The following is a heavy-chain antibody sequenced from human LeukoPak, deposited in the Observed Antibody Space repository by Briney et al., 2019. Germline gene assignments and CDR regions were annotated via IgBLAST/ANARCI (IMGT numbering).Heavy chain of an antibody. CDR3: AKGANWGPSTGIDY. Sequence: PGRSLRLSCAASGFVFNDYAMHWVRHTPGKGLEWVSGITWNSRSIDYADSVKGRFTISRDNAKTSLYLQMNSLRAEDTAFYYCAKGANWGPSTGIDYWGQGTLVTVSS. V-gene: IGHV3-9*01. J-gene: IGHJ4*02. CDR1: GFVFNDYA. CDR2: ITWNSRSI. D-gene: IGHD7-27*01.